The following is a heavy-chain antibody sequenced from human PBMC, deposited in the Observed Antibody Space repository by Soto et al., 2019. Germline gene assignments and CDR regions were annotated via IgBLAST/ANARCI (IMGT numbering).Heavy chain of an antibody. D-gene: IGHD2-15*01. CDR2: ISYGGSDK. CDR3: AKGVLVATMDFQH. Sequence: QVQLVESGGGVVQPGRSLRLSCAASGFTFSSYGMHLVRQAPGKGLERVAVISYGGSDKYYADYVKGRFTISRENSNNTMYLQMDSLRAEDTAVYYCAKGVLVATMDFQHWGQGTLVTVSS. V-gene: IGHV3-30*18. CDR1: GFTFSSYG. J-gene: IGHJ1*01.